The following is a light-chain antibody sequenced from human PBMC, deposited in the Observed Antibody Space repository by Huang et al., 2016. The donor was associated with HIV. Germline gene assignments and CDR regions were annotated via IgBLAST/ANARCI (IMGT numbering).Light chain of an antibody. CDR2: DAS. CDR1: QTVRNRF. V-gene: IGKV3D-20*01. Sequence: EIVLTQSPATLYLSPAERATLSCGATQTVRNRFLAGFQQKPGLAPRLLIYDASVRATGIPDRMRGSGSGTDCTLTINRLEPEDFAVYYCQQYGDSSYSFGQGTKLQIK. J-gene: IGKJ2*01. CDR3: QQYGDSSYS.